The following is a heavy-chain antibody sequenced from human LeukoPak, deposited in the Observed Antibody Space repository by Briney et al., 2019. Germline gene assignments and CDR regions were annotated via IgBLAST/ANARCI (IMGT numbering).Heavy chain of an antibody. CDR3: ARSGYYYDSSGYYPSEFDN. V-gene: IGHV1-2*02. Sequence: GASVKVSCKASGYTFTGYYMHWVRQAPGQGLEWMGWINPNSGGTNYAQKFQGRVTMTRDTSISTAYMELSRLRSDDTAVYYCARSGYYYDSSGYYPSEFDNWGLGTLVTVSS. D-gene: IGHD3-22*01. J-gene: IGHJ4*02. CDR2: INPNSGGT. CDR1: GYTFTGYY.